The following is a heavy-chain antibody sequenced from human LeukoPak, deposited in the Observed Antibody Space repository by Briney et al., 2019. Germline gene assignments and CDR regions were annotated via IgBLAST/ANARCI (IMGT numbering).Heavy chain of an antibody. CDR2: MNPNSGNT. CDR1: GYTFTSYD. V-gene: IGHV1-8*01. J-gene: IGHJ5*02. Sequence: ASVKVSCKASGYTFTSYDINWVRHATGQGLEWMGWMNPNSGNTGYAQKFQGRVTMTRNTSISTAYMELSSLRSEDTAVYYCARGWVNCSGGSCYSSWFDPWGQGTLVTVSS. D-gene: IGHD2-15*01. CDR3: ARGWVNCSGGSCYSSWFDP.